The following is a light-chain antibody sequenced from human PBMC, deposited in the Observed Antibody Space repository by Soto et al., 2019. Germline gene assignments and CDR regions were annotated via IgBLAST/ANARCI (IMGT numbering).Light chain of an antibody. CDR3: QQYVSSRYT. CDR2: GPS. CDR1: QSVGSY. J-gene: IGKJ2*01. Sequence: EIVMTQSPTTLSVSPGERATLSCRASQSVGSYLAWYQQKPGQAPRLLIYGPSTRATGIPDRFSGSGSGTDFTLTISRLEPEDFAVYYCQQYVSSRYTFGQGTKVDIK. V-gene: IGKV3-20*01.